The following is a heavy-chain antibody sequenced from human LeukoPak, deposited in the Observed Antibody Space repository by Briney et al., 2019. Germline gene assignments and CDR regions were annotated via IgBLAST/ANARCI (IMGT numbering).Heavy chain of an antibody. D-gene: IGHD6-19*01. Sequence: ASVKVSCKASGYTFTGYYMHWVRQAPGQGLEWMGWINPNSGGTNFAQKFQGRVTMTRDTSITTAYMELSRLRSDDTAVYYCARGQQWLEAFDYWGLGTLVTVSS. CDR2: INPNSGGT. J-gene: IGHJ4*02. CDR3: ARGQQWLEAFDY. V-gene: IGHV1-2*02. CDR1: GYTFTGYY.